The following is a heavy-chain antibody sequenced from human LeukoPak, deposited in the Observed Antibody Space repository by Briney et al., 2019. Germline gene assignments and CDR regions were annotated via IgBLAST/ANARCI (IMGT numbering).Heavy chain of an antibody. V-gene: IGHV3-48*03. Sequence: GGSLRLSCVASGFSTTYEMNWVRQAPGKGLEWISYISSAGVTIYYADPVKGRFTISRDNAKNSVYLQLNSLRTEDTALYYCARVRSRGGWYVPYMDVWGKGTTVTVSS. D-gene: IGHD6-19*01. J-gene: IGHJ6*03. CDR2: ISSAGVTI. CDR3: ARVRSRGGWYVPYMDV. CDR1: GFSTTYE.